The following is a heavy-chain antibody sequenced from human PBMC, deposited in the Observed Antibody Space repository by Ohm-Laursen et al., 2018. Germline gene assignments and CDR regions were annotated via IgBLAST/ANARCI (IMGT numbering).Heavy chain of an antibody. V-gene: IGHV3-21*01. J-gene: IGHJ4*02. CDR1: AFSLTASN. D-gene: IGHD6-19*01. Sequence: SLRLSCTASAFSLTASNMNWVRQAPGTGLEWVSYISDTGSHIYYAGSVRGRFTISRDNAQNSLYLHMSSLRAEDTAIYYCTKYRIPVTGRDFDYWGQGTLVTVSS. CDR3: TKYRIPVTGRDFDY. CDR2: ISDTGSHI.